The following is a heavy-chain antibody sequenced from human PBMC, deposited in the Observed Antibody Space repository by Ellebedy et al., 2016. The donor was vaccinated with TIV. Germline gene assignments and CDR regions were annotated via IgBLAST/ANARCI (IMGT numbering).Heavy chain of an antibody. Sequence: MPSETLSLTCTVSGDSINSYYWSWIRQPPGKGLEWIGYIYYSGSTKYNPSLKSRVTISVDTSKNQFSLKLNSVTAADTAVYYCARHRGSGWYDWFDPWGQGTLVTVSS. CDR2: IYYSGST. J-gene: IGHJ5*02. V-gene: IGHV4-59*08. D-gene: IGHD6-19*01. CDR3: ARHRGSGWYDWFDP. CDR1: GDSINSYY.